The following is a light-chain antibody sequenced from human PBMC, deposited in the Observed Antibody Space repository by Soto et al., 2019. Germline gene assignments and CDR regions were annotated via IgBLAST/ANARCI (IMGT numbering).Light chain of an antibody. CDR1: QSISSW. CDR3: QQYNSYPVT. J-gene: IGKJ2*01. Sequence: DIQMTQSPSTLSASVGDRVTITCRASQSISSWLAWYQQKPGKAPKLLIYKASTLASGVPSRFSGSGSGTEFTLTISCLQPDDFATYYCQQYNSYPVTFGQGTNLEIK. CDR2: KAS. V-gene: IGKV1-5*03.